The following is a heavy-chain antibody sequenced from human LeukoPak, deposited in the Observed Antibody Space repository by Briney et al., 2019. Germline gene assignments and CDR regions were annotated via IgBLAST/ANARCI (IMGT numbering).Heavy chain of an antibody. J-gene: IGHJ4*02. V-gene: IGHV4-31*03. CDR2: IYYSGST. CDR3: ARWDDYGGNGNFDY. D-gene: IGHD4-23*01. Sequence: PSETLSLTCTVSGVSISSGGYYWSWIRQHPGKGLEWIGYIYYSGSTYYNPSLKSRVTISVDTSKNQFSLKLSSVTAADTAVYYCARWDDYGGNGNFDYWGQGTLVTVSS. CDR1: GVSISSGGYY.